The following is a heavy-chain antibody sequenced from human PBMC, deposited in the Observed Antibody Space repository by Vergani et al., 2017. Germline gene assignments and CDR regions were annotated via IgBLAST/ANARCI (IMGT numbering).Heavy chain of an antibody. CDR2: MNPNSGNT. CDR1: GYTFTSFD. J-gene: IGHJ6*03. CDR3: ARGGYSYGPYYYYYYMDV. V-gene: IGHV1-8*01. D-gene: IGHD5-18*01. Sequence: QVPLVQSGAEVKTPGASVKVSCKASGYTFTSFDINWVRQATGQGLEWMGWMNPNSGNTGYAQKFQGRVTTTRNTAISTAYMERSSLRSEDTAVYYRARGGYSYGPYYYYYYMDVWGKGTTVTVSS.